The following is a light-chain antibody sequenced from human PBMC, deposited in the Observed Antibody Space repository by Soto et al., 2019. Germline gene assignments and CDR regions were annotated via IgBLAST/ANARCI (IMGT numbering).Light chain of an antibody. CDR2: DAS. CDR3: HQYNSYHT. V-gene: IGKV1-5*01. Sequence: DIQMTQSPSTLSSFVGERVTITCRASQSVNSWLAWYQQRPGKAPKLLIHDASTLESGVPSRFSGSGSGTEFTLTISSLQPDDFATYYCHQYNSYHTFGGGTKVDIK. CDR1: QSVNSW. J-gene: IGKJ4*01.